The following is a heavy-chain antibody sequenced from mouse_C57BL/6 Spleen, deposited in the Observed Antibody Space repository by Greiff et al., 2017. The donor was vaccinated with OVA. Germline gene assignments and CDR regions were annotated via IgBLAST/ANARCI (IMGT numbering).Heavy chain of an antibody. J-gene: IGHJ2*01. Sequence: QVQLQQSGPELVKPGASVKISCKASGYAFSSSWMNWVKQRPGKGLEWIGRIYPGDGDTNYNGKFKGKATLTADKSSSTAYMQLSSLTSEDSAVYFCALDSSGYVGFDYWGQGTTLTVSS. CDR3: ALDSSGYVGFDY. V-gene: IGHV1-82*01. CDR1: GYAFSSSW. D-gene: IGHD3-2*02. CDR2: IYPGDGDT.